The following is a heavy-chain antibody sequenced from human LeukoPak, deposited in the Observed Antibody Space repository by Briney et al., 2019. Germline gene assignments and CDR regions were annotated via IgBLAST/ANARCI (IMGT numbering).Heavy chain of an antibody. V-gene: IGHV4-4*07. D-gene: IGHD1-26*01. CDR1: GGSISSYY. CDR2: IYTSGST. Sequence: SETLSLTCTVSGGSISSYYWSWIRQPAGKGLEWIGRIYTSGSTNYNPSLKSRVTMSVDTSKNQFSLKLSSVTAADTAVYYCAKDRIVGPRGAFDIWGQGTMVTVSS. CDR3: AKDRIVGPRGAFDI. J-gene: IGHJ3*02.